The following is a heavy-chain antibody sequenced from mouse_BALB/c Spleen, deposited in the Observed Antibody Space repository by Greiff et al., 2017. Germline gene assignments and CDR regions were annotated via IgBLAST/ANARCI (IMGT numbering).Heavy chain of an antibody. CDR2: IIPGSGGT. V-gene: IGHV1-54*03. Sequence: QVQLQQSGAELVRPGTSVKVSCKASGYAFTNYLIEWVKQRPGQGLVWIGVIIPGSGGTNYNEKFKGKATLTADKSSSTAYMQLSSLTSDDSAVYFCARRGLFDYWGQGTTLTVSS. CDR3: ARRGLFDY. D-gene: IGHD3-1*01. CDR1: GYAFTNYL. J-gene: IGHJ2*01.